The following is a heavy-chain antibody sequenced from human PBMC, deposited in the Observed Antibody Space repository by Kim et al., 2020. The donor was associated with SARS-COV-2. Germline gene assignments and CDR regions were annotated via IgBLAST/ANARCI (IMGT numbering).Heavy chain of an antibody. D-gene: IGHD3-10*01. Sequence: GGSLRLSCAASGFSFSDYYMDWVRQAPGKGPEWVGRSRDKGSGYSTEYAASVKGRFSISRDDSKNSVFLQMNSLKTEDTALYYCARTSYSSGSYFPDIWGRGTKVFVSP. V-gene: IGHV3-72*01. CDR3: ARTSYSSGSYFPDI. CDR2: SRDKGSGYST. J-gene: IGHJ3*02. CDR1: GFSFSDYY.